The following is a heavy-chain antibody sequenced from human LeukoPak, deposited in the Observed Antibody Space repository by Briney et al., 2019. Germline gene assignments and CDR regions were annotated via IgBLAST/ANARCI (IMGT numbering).Heavy chain of an antibody. CDR3: AREGGAVTGTTLPYYYYGMDV. D-gene: IGHD1-20*01. J-gene: IGHJ6*02. CDR2: TYYRSKWYN. Sequence: SQPLPLTCSISGDSDSSNSAAWNCIRQSPSRALECLGRTYYRSKWYNDYAVSVKSRITINPDTSKNQFSLQLKSVTPEDTAVYYCAREGGAVTGTTLPYYYYGMDVWGQGTTVTVSS. CDR1: GDSDSSNSAA. V-gene: IGHV6-1*01.